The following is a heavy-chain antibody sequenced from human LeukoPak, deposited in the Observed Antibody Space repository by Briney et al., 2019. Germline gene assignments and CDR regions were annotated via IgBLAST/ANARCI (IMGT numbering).Heavy chain of an antibody. CDR1: GYTFTSYD. J-gene: IGHJ6*03. Sequence: ASVKVSCKASGYTFTSYDINWVRQATGQGLEWMGWMNPNSGNTGYAQKFQGRVTMTRNTSISTAYMELSRLRSDDTAVYYCARDTVLHPYYYYYMDVWGKGTTVTVSS. CDR3: ARDTVLHPYYYYYMDV. CDR2: MNPNSGNT. V-gene: IGHV1-8*01. D-gene: IGHD2-2*02.